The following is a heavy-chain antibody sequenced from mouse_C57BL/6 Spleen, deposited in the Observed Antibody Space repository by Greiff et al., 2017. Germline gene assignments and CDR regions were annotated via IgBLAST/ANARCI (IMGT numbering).Heavy chain of an antibody. Sequence: EVQGVESGAELVRPGASVKLSCTASGFNIKDDYMHWVKQRPEQGLEWIGWIDPENGDTEYASKFQGKATITADTSSNTAYLQLSSLTSEDTAVYYCTLITTVVARYYYAMDYWGQGTSVTVSS. CDR1: GFNIKDDY. CDR2: IDPENGDT. CDR3: TLITTVVARYYYAMDY. D-gene: IGHD1-1*01. V-gene: IGHV14-4*01. J-gene: IGHJ4*01.